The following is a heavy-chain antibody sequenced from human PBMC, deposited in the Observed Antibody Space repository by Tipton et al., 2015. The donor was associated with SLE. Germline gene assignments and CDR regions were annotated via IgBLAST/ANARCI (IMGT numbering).Heavy chain of an antibody. CDR1: GGFIGSYY. Sequence: TLSLTCTVPGGFIGSYYWSWIRQPPGKRLEWIGHIYYSGNTVYNPSLNSRVTMSLDESKSQFSLTLSSVTAADTAVYYCARAVAIFGGVNRGYYMDVWGKGTTVTVSS. J-gene: IGHJ6*03. CDR2: IYYSGNT. CDR3: ARAVAIFGGVNRGYYMDV. V-gene: IGHV4-59*08. D-gene: IGHD3-3*01.